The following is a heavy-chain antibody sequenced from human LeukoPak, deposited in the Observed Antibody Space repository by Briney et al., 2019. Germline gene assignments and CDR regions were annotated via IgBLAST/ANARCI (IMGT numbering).Heavy chain of an antibody. CDR2: ISSSSSTI. D-gene: IGHD3-10*01. CDR1: GFTFSIYG. CDR3: ARGRGYYYGSGSYYGFDY. Sequence: PGGSLRLSCAASGFTFSIYGMNWVRQAPGKGLEWVSYISSSSSTIYYADSVKGRFTISRDNAKNSLYLQMNSLRDEDTAVYYCARGRGYYYGSGSYYGFDYWGQGTLVTVSS. V-gene: IGHV3-48*02. J-gene: IGHJ4*02.